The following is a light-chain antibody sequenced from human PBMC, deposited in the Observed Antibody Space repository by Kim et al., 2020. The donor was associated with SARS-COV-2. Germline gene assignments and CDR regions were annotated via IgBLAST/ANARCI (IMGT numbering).Light chain of an antibody. CDR3: HQRGTWPPALP. CDR2: HAA. V-gene: IGKV3-11*01. CDR1: HNVDIH. J-gene: IGKJ4*01. Sequence: PRESPTLSCRASHNVDIHLACYPQTPGQPPRLLIDHAAIRPAGIPDRFSGSGSGTYFTLSIASLAPEDFSVYYCHQRGTWPPALPFGGGTKVDIK.